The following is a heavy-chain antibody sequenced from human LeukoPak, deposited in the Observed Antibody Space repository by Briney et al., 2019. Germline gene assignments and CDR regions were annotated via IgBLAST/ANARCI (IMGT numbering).Heavy chain of an antibody. D-gene: IGHD4-11*01. Sequence: SETLSLTCTVSGGSISSSSYYWGWIRQPPGKGLEWIGSIYYSGSTYYNPSLKSRVTISVDTSKNQFSLKLSSVTAADTAVYYCARRELGYSNYVEYYFDYWGQGTLVTVSS. J-gene: IGHJ4*02. CDR1: GGSISSSSYY. CDR2: IYYSGST. CDR3: ARRELGYSNYVEYYFDY. V-gene: IGHV4-39*01.